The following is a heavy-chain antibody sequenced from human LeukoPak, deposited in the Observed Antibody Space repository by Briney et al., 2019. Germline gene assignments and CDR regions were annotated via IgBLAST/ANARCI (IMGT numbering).Heavy chain of an antibody. J-gene: IGHJ4*02. CDR1: GFTFGDYA. V-gene: IGHV3-49*04. Sequence: GRSLRLSCTASGFTFGDYAMSWVRQAPGKGLEWVGFIRSKAYGGTTEYAASVKGRFTISRDDSKSIAYLQMNGLKTEDTAVYYCTRGYYDSSGYSNFDYWGQGTLVTVSS. D-gene: IGHD3-22*01. CDR3: TRGYYDSSGYSNFDY. CDR2: IRSKAYGGTT.